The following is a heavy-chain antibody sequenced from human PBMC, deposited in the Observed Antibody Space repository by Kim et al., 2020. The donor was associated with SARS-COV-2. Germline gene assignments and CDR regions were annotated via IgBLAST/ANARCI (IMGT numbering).Heavy chain of an antibody. J-gene: IGHJ4*02. CDR2: IKEDGSRK. D-gene: IGHD2-21*02. CDR3: AKEGDCFIC. CDR1: GFTFSNYA. Sequence: GGSLRLSCAASGFTFSNYAMSWVRQAPGKGLEWVANIKEDGSRKYYADSVKGRFTISRDNSKNSLYLQMNSLRAEDTAVYYCAKEGDCFICCGQGTLVT. V-gene: IGHV3-7*01.